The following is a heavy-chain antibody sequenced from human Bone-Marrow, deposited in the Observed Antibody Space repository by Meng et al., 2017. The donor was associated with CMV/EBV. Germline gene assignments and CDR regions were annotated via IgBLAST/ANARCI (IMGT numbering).Heavy chain of an antibody. D-gene: IGHD1-26*01. J-gene: IGHJ4*02. CDR2: SSWDGGST. CDR1: GFTFSSYG. CDR3: ASPAFSGSYCAQVVNN. Sequence: GESLKISCAASGFTFSSYGMHWVRQAPGKGLEWVSLSSWDGGSTYYADSVKGRFTISRDNAKNKLYLQMNSLRAEDTAVYYCASPAFSGSYCAQVVNNWGQGTLVTVSS. V-gene: IGHV3-43D*03.